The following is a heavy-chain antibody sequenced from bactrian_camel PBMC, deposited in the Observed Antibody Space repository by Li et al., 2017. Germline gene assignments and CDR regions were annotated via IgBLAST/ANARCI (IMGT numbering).Heavy chain of an antibody. V-gene: IGHV3S55*01. CDR2: IDSDGDT. CDR1: GYTYDTYC. J-gene: IGHJ6*01. D-gene: IGHD1*01. CDR3: AARMLGSCYPDLSPSDFDY. Sequence: HVQLVESGGGSVQARGSLRLSCAARGYTYDTYCMGWFRRPPGKEREGIAVIDSDGDTAYAESLKDRFTISVDNAKNTLYLQINSLNPEDTAMYYCAARMLGSCYPDLSPSDFDYWGQGTQVTVS.